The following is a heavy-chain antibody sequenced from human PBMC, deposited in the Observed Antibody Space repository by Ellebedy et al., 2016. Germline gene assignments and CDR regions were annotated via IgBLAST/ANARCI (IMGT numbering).Heavy chain of an antibody. CDR1: GYSFTNYW. D-gene: IGHD1-26*01. CDR3: ARRRVDGNYYYYFGMDV. Sequence: GESLKISCKGSGYSFTNYWIGWVRQMPGKGLEWMGIIYPGDSDTRYSPSFQGQVTISADKSISTAYVQWSSLKASDTAIYYCARRRVDGNYYYYFGMDVWGQGTTVTVSS. CDR2: IYPGDSDT. V-gene: IGHV5-51*01. J-gene: IGHJ6*02.